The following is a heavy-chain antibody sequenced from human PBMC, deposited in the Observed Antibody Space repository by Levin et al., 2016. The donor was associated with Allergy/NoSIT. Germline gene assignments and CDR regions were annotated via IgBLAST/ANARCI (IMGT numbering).Heavy chain of an antibody. J-gene: IGHJ6*02. CDR1: GFTFSSYA. V-gene: IGHV3-64D*09. CDR3: VKDVGCSSTSCYHSDYYYYYGMDV. D-gene: IGHD2-2*01. CDR2: ISSNGGST. Sequence: GESLKISCSASGFTFSSYAMHWVRQAPGKGLEYVSAISSNGGSTYYADSVKGRFTISRDNSKNTLYLQMSSLRAEDTAVYYCVKDVGCSSTSCYHSDYYYYYGMDVWGQGTTVTVSS.